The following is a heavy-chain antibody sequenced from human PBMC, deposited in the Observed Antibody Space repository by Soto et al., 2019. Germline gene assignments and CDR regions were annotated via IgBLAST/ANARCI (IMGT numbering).Heavy chain of an antibody. CDR1: GGSISSYY. J-gene: IGHJ3*02. Sequence: PSETLSLTCTVSGGSISSYYWSWIRQPPGKGLEWIGYIYYSGSTNYNPSLKSRVTISVDTSKNQFSLKLSSVTAADTAVYYCARLREGAFDIWGQGTMVTVSS. V-gene: IGHV4-59*08. CDR2: IYYSGST. CDR3: ARLREGAFDI.